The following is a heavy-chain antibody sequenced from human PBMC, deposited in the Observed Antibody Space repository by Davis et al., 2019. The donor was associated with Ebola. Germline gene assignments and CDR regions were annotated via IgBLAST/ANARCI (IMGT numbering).Heavy chain of an antibody. J-gene: IGHJ6*04. V-gene: IGHV4-39*02. CDR2: IYYSGST. CDR1: DGSISSTSYF. D-gene: IGHD2-15*01. Sequence: MPSETLSLTCTVSDGSISSTSYFWGWIRQPPGKGLEWIGSIYYSGSTYYSPSLKSRVTISVDTSKNQFSLKLSSVTAADTAVYYCARDLVVVVAANQGWYYGMDVWGKGTTVTVSS. CDR3: ARDLVVVVAANQGWYYGMDV.